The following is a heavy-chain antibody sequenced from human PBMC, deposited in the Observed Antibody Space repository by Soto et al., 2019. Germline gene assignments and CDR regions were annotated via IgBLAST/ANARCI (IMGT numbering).Heavy chain of an antibody. CDR3: AKDVVVAGMANWFDP. V-gene: IGHV3-30*18. CDR1: GFTFSSYG. D-gene: IGHD6-19*01. CDR2: ISYDGSNK. J-gene: IGHJ5*02. Sequence: PGGSLRLSCAASGFTFSSYGMHWVRQAPGKGLEWVAVISYDGSNKYYADSVKGRFTISRDNSKNTLYLQMNSLRAEDTAVYYCAKDVVVAGMANWFDPWGQGTLVTVSS.